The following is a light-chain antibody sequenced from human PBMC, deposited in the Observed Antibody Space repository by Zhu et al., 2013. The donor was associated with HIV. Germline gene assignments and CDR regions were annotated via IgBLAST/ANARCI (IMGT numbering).Light chain of an antibody. V-gene: IGLV2-14*01. CDR1: SRDVGGYTF. Sequence: QSALTQPASVSGSPGQSITISCTGTSRDVGGYTFVSWYRHFPGKVPKLILFEVNKRPSGVSNRFSGSKSGNTASLSISGLQSEDEADYYCSSYAGTDTLLFGGGTKVTVL. CDR3: SSYAGTDTLL. CDR2: EVN. J-gene: IGLJ1*01.